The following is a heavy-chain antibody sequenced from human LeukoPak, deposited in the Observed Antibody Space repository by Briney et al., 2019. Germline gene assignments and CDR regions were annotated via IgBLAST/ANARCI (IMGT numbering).Heavy chain of an antibody. CDR1: GFTFSSYA. CDR3: ASVLLWFGESLNFDY. CDR2: ISGSGGST. Sequence: GGSLRLSCAASGFTFSSYAMSWVRQAPGKGLEWVSAISGSGGSTYYADSVKSRFTISRDNSKNTLYLQMNSLRAEDTAVYYCASVLLWFGESLNFDYWGQGTLVTVSS. J-gene: IGHJ4*02. D-gene: IGHD3-10*01. V-gene: IGHV3-23*01.